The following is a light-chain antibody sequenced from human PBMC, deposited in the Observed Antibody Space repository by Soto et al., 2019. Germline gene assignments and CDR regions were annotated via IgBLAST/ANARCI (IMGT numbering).Light chain of an antibody. Sequence: EVVMTQSPATLSVSPGERATLSCWASETVATNLAWYQQKPGQAPRLLIYDASKRATGIPARFSGSGFGTDYTLTISRLEPEDFAVYYCQQYGSSGTFGQGTKVDIK. CDR3: QQYGSSGT. J-gene: IGKJ1*01. V-gene: IGKV3-20*01. CDR2: DAS. CDR1: ETVATN.